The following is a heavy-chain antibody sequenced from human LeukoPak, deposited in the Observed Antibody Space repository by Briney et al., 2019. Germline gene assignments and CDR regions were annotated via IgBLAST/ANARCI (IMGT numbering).Heavy chain of an antibody. D-gene: IGHD2-2*01. V-gene: IGHV3-48*01. CDR2: ISSSSSTI. CDR3: ARADVAYYCNTSCDGCY. Sequence: GGSLRLSCAASGFTFSSYSMNWVRQAPGKGLEWVSDISSSSSTIYYADSVKGRFTISRDNAKNSLYLQMNSLRAEDTAVYYYARADVAYYCNTSCDGCYRGQTILVTVSS. CDR1: GFTFSSYS. J-gene: IGHJ4*02.